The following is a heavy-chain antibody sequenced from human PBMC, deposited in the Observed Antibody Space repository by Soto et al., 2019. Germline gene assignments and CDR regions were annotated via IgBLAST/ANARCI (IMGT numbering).Heavy chain of an antibody. CDR1: GFTFDNYY. J-gene: IGHJ4*02. CDR3: AREIHYSRYPRVIDY. CDR2: ISSNDGTT. D-gene: IGHD2-15*01. V-gene: IGHV3-11*01. Sequence: QVQLVESGGGLVKPGGSLRLSCVASGFTFDNYYMSWIRQAPGKGLEWVSYISSNDGTTYYADSLKGRFTISRDNAKNSPYLQLNSLRAEDTAVYYCAREIHYSRYPRVIDYWGQGTLVTVSS.